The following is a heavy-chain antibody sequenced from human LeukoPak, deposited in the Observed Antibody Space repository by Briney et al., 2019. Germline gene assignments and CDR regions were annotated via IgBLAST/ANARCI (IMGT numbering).Heavy chain of an antibody. CDR2: ISWNSGSI. J-gene: IGHJ4*02. CDR3: AKDIEYSSSSGACDC. CDR1: GFTFDDYA. Sequence: GRSLRLSCAASGFTFDDYAMHWVRQAPGKGLEWVSGISWNSGSIGYADSVKGRFTISRDNAKNSLYLQMNSLRAEDTALYYCAKDIEYSSSSGACDCWGQGTLVTVSS. V-gene: IGHV3-9*01. D-gene: IGHD6-6*01.